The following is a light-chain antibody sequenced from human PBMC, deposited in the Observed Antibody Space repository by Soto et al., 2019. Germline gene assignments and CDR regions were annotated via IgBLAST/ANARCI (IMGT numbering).Light chain of an antibody. V-gene: IGLV2-14*01. CDR3: TSYTSSTTLV. CDR1: NSDVGAYNY. Sequence: QSALTQPASVSGSPGQSITISCTGTNSDVGAYNYVSWFQQHPGKAPKLMIYDVTNRPSGVSNRFSGSKSGNTASLTISGLQAEDEADYYCTSYTSSTTLVFGAGTKVTVL. J-gene: IGLJ1*01. CDR2: DVT.